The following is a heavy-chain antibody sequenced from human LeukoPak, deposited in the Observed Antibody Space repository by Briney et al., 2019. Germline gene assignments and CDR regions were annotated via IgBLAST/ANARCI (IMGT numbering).Heavy chain of an antibody. CDR3: AKDGAVPYYFDW. D-gene: IGHD2-2*01. Sequence: GGSLRLSCAASGFTFSSYAMSWVRQAPVKGLEWVSAISGSGGSTYYADSVKGRFTISRDNSKNTLYLQMNSLRVEDTGVYYCAKDGAVPYYFDWWGQGTLVTVSS. CDR1: GFTFSSYA. CDR2: ISGSGGST. J-gene: IGHJ4*02. V-gene: IGHV3-23*01.